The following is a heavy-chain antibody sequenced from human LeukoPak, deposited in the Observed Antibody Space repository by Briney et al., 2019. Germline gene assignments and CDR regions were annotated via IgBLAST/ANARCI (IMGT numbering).Heavy chain of an antibody. D-gene: IGHD6-13*01. V-gene: IGHV3-23*01. CDR2: VDGGGGT. J-gene: IGHJ4*02. Sequence: GGSLRLSCAASGFTFSSYAMSWVRQAPGRGLEWVSSVDGGGGTYYAGSVKGRFTISRDNSKDTLYLQMNGLRAEDTAVYFCAKQSAGSAAWYSLHYDFWGQGTLVTVSS. CDR3: AKQSAGSAAWYSLHYDF. CDR1: GFTFSSYA.